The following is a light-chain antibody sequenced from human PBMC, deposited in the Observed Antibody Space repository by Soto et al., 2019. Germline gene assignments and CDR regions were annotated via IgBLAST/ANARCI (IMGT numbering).Light chain of an antibody. CDR1: QSVLYSSNNKNY. CDR2: WAS. CDR3: QQFYSTPLT. V-gene: IGKV4-1*01. J-gene: IGKJ4*01. Sequence: DIVMTQSPDSLAVSLGGRATINCKSSQSVLYSSNNKNYLAWYQQKPGQPPKLLIYWASTRESGVPDRFSGSGSGTDFTLTISSLQAEDVAVYYSQQFYSTPLTFGGGTKVEIK.